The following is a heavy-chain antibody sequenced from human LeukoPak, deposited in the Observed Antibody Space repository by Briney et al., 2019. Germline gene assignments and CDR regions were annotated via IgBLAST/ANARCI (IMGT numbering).Heavy chain of an antibody. D-gene: IGHD3-9*01. J-gene: IGHJ5*02. CDR1: GGSVRSGSYY. CDR2: IYTSGST. Sequence: ASETLSLTCTVSGGSVRSGSYYWSWIRQPAGKGLEWIGRIYTSGSTNYNPSLKSRVTISVDTSKNQFSLKLGSVTAADTAVYYCAREQYGYFDYLLDWFDPWGQGTLVTVSS. CDR3: AREQYGYFDYLLDWFDP. V-gene: IGHV4-61*02.